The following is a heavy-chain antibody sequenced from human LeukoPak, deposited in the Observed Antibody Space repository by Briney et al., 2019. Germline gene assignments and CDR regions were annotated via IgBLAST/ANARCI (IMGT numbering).Heavy chain of an antibody. J-gene: IGHJ4*02. V-gene: IGHV1-2*02. CDR3: ARGAYYYDSSSYYTPGYFDY. CDR1: GYTFTGYY. Sequence: ASVKVSCKASGYTFTGYYMHWVRQAPGQGLEWMGWINPNRGGTNYAQKFQGRVTMTRDTSISTAYMELSRLRSDDTAVYYCARGAYYYDSSSYYTPGYFDYWGQGTLVTVSS. CDR2: INPNRGGT. D-gene: IGHD3-22*01.